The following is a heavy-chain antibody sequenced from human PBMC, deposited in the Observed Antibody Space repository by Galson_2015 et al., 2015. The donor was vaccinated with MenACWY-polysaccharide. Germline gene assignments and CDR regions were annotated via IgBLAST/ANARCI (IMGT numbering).Heavy chain of an antibody. D-gene: IGHD2-15*01. Sequence: SVKVSCKASGYTFSRSVMHWVRQAPGHSPEWMGWINIGKGSTKYSQKFQGRVSIARDPSATTVYMELNSLTSEDTAVYYCARDSGGWRFGHWGQGTLLTVSA. CDR2: INIGKGST. CDR1: GYTFSRSV. J-gene: IGHJ4*02. CDR3: ARDSGGWRFGH. V-gene: IGHV1-3*04.